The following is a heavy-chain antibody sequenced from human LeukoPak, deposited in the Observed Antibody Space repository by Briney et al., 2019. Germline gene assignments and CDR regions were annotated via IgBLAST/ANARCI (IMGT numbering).Heavy chain of an antibody. CDR2: INHSGST. Sequence: SETLSLTCAVYGGSFSGYYWSWIRQPPGKGLEWIGEINHSGSTNYNPSLKSRVTISVDTSKNQFSLKLSSVTAADTAAYYCARVRLITILGVVTRGYFQHWGQGTLVTVSS. CDR3: ARVRLITILGVVTRGYFQH. J-gene: IGHJ1*01. V-gene: IGHV4-34*01. D-gene: IGHD3-3*01. CDR1: GGSFSGYY.